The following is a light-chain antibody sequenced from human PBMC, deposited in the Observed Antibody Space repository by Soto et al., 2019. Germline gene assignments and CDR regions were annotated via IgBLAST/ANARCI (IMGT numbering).Light chain of an antibody. CDR3: QQYNNWPRT. J-gene: IGKJ1*01. CDR1: QSVSSN. Sequence: EIVMTQSPATLSVSPGERATLSCRASQSVSSNLACYQLKPGQAPRLLIHGASTRATGIPARFSVSRSGTEFTLTISSRQSEDFAVYSCQQYNNWPRTFGQGTKVEIK. V-gene: IGKV3-15*01. CDR2: GAS.